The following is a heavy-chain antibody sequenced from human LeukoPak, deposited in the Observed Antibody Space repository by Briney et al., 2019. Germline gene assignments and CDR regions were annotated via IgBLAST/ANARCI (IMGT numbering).Heavy chain of an antibody. CDR2: ISPDGSGT. V-gene: IGHV3-7*01. Sequence: HPGGSLRLSCAASGFTFSSYWMSWVRQAPGKGLEWAANISPDGSGTFYLDSVKGRFTISRDNAKNSLYLQMNSLRVDDTAVYYCVRSIDYWGQGTLVTVSS. CDR3: VRSIDY. CDR1: GFTFSSYW. J-gene: IGHJ4*02.